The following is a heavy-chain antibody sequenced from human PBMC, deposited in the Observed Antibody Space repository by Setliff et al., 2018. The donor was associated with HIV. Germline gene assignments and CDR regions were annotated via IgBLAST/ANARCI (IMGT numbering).Heavy chain of an antibody. Sequence: GESLKISCKGSGYSFTTYCIGWVRQMPGKGLEWMGIIYPGDSDTRYSPSFQGQVTISADKSIATAYLQWSSLKASDTAMYYCARHAGPRNFWSGYSSGMDVWGKGTTVTVSS. D-gene: IGHD3-3*01. CDR3: ARHAGPRNFWSGYSSGMDV. CDR2: IYPGDSDT. J-gene: IGHJ6*03. V-gene: IGHV5-51*01. CDR1: GYSFTTYC.